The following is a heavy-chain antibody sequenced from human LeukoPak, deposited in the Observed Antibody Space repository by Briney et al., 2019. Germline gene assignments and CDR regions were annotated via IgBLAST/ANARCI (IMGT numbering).Heavy chain of an antibody. D-gene: IGHD6-19*01. V-gene: IGHV4-34*01. CDR2: INHSGST. Sequence: SETLSLTCAVYGGSFSGYYWSWIRQPPGKELEWIGEINHSGSTNYNPSLKSRVTISEDTSKNQFSLKLSSVTAADTAVYYCARDSSGWYSNFDYWGQGTLVTVSS. CDR1: GGSFSGYY. CDR3: ARDSSGWYSNFDY. J-gene: IGHJ4*02.